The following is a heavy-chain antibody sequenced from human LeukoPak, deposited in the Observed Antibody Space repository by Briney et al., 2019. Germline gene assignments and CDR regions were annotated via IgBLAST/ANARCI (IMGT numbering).Heavy chain of an antibody. Sequence: PSETLPLTCTVSGGSISSYYWSWIRQPPGKGLEWIGYIYYSGSTNYNPSLKSRVTISVDTSKNQFSLKLSSVTAADTAVYYCATLGRFLEWLSFDYWGQGTLVTVSS. CDR3: ATLGRFLEWLSFDY. V-gene: IGHV4-59*01. D-gene: IGHD3-3*01. J-gene: IGHJ4*02. CDR2: IYYSGST. CDR1: GGSISSYY.